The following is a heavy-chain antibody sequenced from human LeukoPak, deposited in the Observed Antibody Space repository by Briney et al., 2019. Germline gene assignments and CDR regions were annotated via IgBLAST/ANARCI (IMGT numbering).Heavy chain of an antibody. Sequence: SETLSLTCTVSGGSISSYYWSWIRQPPGKGLEWIGYIYYSGSTNYNPSLKSRVTISVDTSKNQFSLKLSSVTAADTAVYYCARDSGGPAAAGLDYWGQGTLVTVSS. CDR1: GGSISSYY. D-gene: IGHD6-13*01. J-gene: IGHJ4*02. V-gene: IGHV4-59*01. CDR2: IYYSGST. CDR3: ARDSGGPAAAGLDY.